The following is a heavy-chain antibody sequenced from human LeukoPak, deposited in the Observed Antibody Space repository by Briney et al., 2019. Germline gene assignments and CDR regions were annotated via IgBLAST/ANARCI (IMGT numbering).Heavy chain of an antibody. CDR3: ARDGFYYDSGGPFDY. CDR1: GFTVSSNY. Sequence: PGGSLRLSCAASGFTVSSNYMSWVRQAPGKGLEWVSVIYSGGSTYYADSVKGRFTISRDNSKNTLYLQMNSLRAEDTAVYYCARDGFYYDSGGPFDYWGQGTLVTVSS. V-gene: IGHV3-53*01. CDR2: IYSGGST. D-gene: IGHD3-22*01. J-gene: IGHJ4*02.